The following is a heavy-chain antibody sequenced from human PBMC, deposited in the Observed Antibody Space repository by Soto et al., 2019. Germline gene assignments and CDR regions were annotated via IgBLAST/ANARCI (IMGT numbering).Heavy chain of an antibody. CDR2: IDIDGSDT. V-gene: IGHV3-74*01. CDR3: VRDNPLVADLFDY. Sequence: PGGSLGLSCAASGFIFSTFWIHWVRQAPGKGLVWVARIDIDGSDTIYADSVKGRFTISRDNAKNTVYLQMSSLMDEDAALYYCVRDNPLVADLFDYWGQGTLVTVSS. J-gene: IGHJ4*02. CDR1: GFIFSTFW.